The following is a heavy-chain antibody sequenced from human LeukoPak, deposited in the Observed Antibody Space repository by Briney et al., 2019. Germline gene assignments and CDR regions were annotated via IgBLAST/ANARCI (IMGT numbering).Heavy chain of an antibody. CDR3: ARGVVAEVFDI. V-gene: IGHV4-59*01. D-gene: IGHD5-12*01. Sequence: SETLSLTCTVSLGSISNYYWSWIRQPPGKGLEWIGYIYYSGSTNYNPSPKSRVTISVDTSKNQFSLKLSSVAAEDTAVYYCARGVVAEVFDIWGQGTMVTVSS. CDR1: LGSISNYY. J-gene: IGHJ3*02. CDR2: IYYSGST.